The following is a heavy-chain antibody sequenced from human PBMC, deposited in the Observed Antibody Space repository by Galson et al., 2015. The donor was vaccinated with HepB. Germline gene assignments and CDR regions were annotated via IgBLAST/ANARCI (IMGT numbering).Heavy chain of an antibody. CDR2: IWYDGTNK. J-gene: IGHJ2*01. CDR1: GFTLSTYG. Sequence: SLRLSCAASGFTLSTYGMHWVRQAPGKGLEWVAIIWYDGTNKYYADPVKGRFAISRDNSKNTLYLQMDSLRAEDAAVYYCARGGDSGTYYSNWYFDLWGRGTLVTVSS. CDR3: ARGGDSGTYYSNWYFDL. D-gene: IGHD1-26*01. V-gene: IGHV3-33*01.